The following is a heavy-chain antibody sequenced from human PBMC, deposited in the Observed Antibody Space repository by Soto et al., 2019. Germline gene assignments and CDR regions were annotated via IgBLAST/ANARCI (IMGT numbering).Heavy chain of an antibody. D-gene: IGHD3-22*01. CDR3: ARRLYYDSSGFEGGGMDV. Sequence: SETLSLTCSVAGGSISSSSYYWGWIRQPPGKGLEWIGSIYYSGSTYYNPSLKSRVTISVDTSKNQFSLKLSSVTAADTAVYYCARRLYYDSSGFEGGGMDVWGQGTTVTV. CDR1: GGSISSSSYY. J-gene: IGHJ6*02. V-gene: IGHV4-39*01. CDR2: IYYSGST.